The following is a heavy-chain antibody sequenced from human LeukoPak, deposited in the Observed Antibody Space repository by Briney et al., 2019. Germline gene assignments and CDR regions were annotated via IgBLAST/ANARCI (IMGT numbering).Heavy chain of an antibody. CDR2: ISGSGGST. Sequence: GGSLRLSCVVSGFTFSSYAMSWVRQAPGKGLEWVSGISGSGGSTYYADSVKGRFTISRDNSKNTLYLQMNSLRAEDTAVYYCAKAGIYDFVWGSYLVDWGQGTLVTVSS. CDR3: AKAGIYDFVWGSYLVD. CDR1: GFTFSSYA. J-gene: IGHJ4*02. V-gene: IGHV3-23*01. D-gene: IGHD3-16*01.